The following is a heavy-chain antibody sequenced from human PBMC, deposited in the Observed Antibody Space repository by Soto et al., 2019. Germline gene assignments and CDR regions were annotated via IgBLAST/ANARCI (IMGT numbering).Heavy chain of an antibody. J-gene: IGHJ4*02. CDR3: ARGFPSYYDSSGTHGPGSN. D-gene: IGHD3-22*01. Sequence: PSETLSLTCTVSGGSIRSDDYYWSWVRQPPGKGLEWIGEINHSGSTNYNPSLKSRVTISVDTSKNQFSLKLSSVTAADTAVYYCARGFPSYYDSSGTHGPGSNWGQGTLVTVSS. V-gene: IGHV4-34*01. CDR1: GGSIRSDDYY. CDR2: INHSGST.